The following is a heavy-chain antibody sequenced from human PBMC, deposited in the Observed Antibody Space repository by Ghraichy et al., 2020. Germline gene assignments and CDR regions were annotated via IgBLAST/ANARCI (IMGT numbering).Heavy chain of an antibody. CDR1: GYTFTNYG. CDR2: ISPYNGKT. J-gene: IGHJ4*02. V-gene: IGHV1-18*01. Sequence: VKVSCKASGYTFTNYGGNWVRQAPGQGLEWRGRISPYNGKTNYAQKLQGRLTMTADTSTSTAYMDLRSLRSDDTAVYYCARDPSAYCSGDCYSSRFADYWGQGTLVTVSS. CDR3: ARDPSAYCSGDCYSSRFADY. D-gene: IGHD2-21*02.